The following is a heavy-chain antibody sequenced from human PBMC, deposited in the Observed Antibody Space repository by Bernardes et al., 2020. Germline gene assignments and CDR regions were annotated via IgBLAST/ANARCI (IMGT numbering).Heavy chain of an antibody. J-gene: IGHJ4*02. CDR1: GGTFSSYA. D-gene: IGHD1-1*01. V-gene: IGHV1-69*13. CDR2: IIPIFGTA. Sequence: SVKVSCKASGGTFSSYAISWVRQAPGQGLEWMGGIIPIFGTANYAQKFQGRVTITADESTSTAYMELSSLRSEDTAVYYCARETGTTGTTYGYWGQGTLVTVSS. CDR3: ARETGTTGTTYGY.